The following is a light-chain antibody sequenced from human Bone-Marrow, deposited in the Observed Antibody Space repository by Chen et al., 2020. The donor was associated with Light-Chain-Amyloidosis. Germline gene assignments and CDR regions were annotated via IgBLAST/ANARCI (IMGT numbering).Light chain of an antibody. CDR3: QHCGNSLPYT. Sequence: EIVLTQSPGTLSLSPGERATLSCRASQTITNTYLAWYQQKPGQAPRLLFYGASRRATGVPDRFSGSGSGTDFTLTISRLEPEDFAVYYCQHCGNSLPYTFGQGTKVEIK. CDR2: GAS. J-gene: IGKJ2*01. CDR1: QTITNTY. V-gene: IGKV3-20*01.